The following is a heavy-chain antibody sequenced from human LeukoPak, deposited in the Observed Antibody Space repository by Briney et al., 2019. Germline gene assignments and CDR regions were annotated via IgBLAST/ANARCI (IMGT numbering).Heavy chain of an antibody. CDR3: AREGGVAAAGRSGYFDY. D-gene: IGHD6-13*01. CDR1: GGSISSGGYY. CDR2: IYYSGRT. J-gene: IGHJ4*02. Sequence: NPSQTLSLTCTVSGGSISSGGYYWSWIRQHPGKGLEWIGYIYYSGRTYYTPSLKSRVTISLDTSTNQFSLRLSSVTAADTAVFYCAREGGVAAAGRSGYFDYWGQGTLVTVSS. V-gene: IGHV4-31*03.